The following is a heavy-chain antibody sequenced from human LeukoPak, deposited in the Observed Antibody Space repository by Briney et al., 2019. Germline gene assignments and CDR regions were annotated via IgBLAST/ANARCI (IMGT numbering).Heavy chain of an antibody. J-gene: IGHJ3*01. Sequence: PGESLRLSCAASGFTFSSYRMSWVRQAPGKGLEWVANINQDGSEKYYVDSVKGRFTISRDNAKKSLYLQMNSLRAEDTAVYFCARDEFCSTTSCYTTADAFDVWGQGTMVTVSS. CDR2: INQDGSEK. CDR3: ARDEFCSTTSCYTTADAFDV. V-gene: IGHV3-7*01. CDR1: GFTFSSYR. D-gene: IGHD2-2*02.